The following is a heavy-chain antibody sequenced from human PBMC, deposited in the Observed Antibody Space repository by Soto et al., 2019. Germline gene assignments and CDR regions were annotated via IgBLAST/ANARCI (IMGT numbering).Heavy chain of an antibody. CDR1: GFTFSTYV. CDR2: IGGGGAT. CDR3: ATYPDGAYPPPYDS. D-gene: IGHD2-2*02. V-gene: IGHV3-23*01. Sequence: EVQLLDSGGGLVQPGGSLRLSCAASGFTFSTYVMSWVRQAPGKGLEWVSSIGGGGATFYADSVKGRFTISRDNSKNTMYPKMKSLRDHDMGFYYWATYPDGAYPPPYDSGGQGPLVTVPS. J-gene: IGHJ4*02.